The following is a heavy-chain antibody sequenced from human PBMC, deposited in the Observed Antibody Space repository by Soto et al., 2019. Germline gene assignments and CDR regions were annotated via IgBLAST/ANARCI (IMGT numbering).Heavy chain of an antibody. D-gene: IGHD6-13*01. CDR1: GGSISSSNW. CDR2: IYHSGST. V-gene: IGHV4-4*02. CDR3: ARMSGYSSSWNYYYYYGMDV. J-gene: IGHJ6*02. Sequence: QVQLQESGPGLVKPSGTLSLTCAVSGGSISSSNWSSWVRQPPGKGLEWIGEIYHSGSTNYNPSLKSRFTISVDKSKNQFSLKLSPVTAADTAVYYCARMSGYSSSWNYYYYYGMDVWGQGTTVTVSS.